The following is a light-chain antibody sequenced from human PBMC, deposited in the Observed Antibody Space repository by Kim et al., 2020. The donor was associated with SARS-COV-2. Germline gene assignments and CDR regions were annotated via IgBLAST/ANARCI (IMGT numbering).Light chain of an antibody. CDR1: SSDVGGYNY. Sequence: QSALTQPRSGAGSPGQSGTISCTGTSSDVGGYNYVSWYQQHPGKAPKLMIYDVSKRPSGVPDRFSGSKSGNTASLTISGLQAEDVADYYCCSYAGSYTYVFGTGTKVTVL. J-gene: IGLJ1*01. CDR3: CSYAGSYTYV. V-gene: IGLV2-11*01. CDR2: DVS.